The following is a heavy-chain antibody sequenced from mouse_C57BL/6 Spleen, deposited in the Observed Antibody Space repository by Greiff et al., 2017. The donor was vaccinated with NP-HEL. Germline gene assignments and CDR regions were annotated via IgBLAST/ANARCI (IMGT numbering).Heavy chain of an antibody. J-gene: IGHJ4*01. Sequence: VQLQQPGTELVKPGASVKLSCKASGYTFTSYWMHLVKQRPGQGLEWIGNINPSNGGTNYNEKFKSKATLTVDKSSSTAYMQLSSLTSEDSAVYYCARYLSYPHYAMDYWGQGTSVTVSS. D-gene: IGHD2-10*01. V-gene: IGHV1-53*01. CDR1: GYTFTSYW. CDR2: INPSNGGT. CDR3: ARYLSYPHYAMDY.